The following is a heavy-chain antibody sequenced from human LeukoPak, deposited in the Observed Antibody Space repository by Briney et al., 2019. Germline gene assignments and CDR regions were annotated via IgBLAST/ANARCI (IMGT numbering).Heavy chain of an antibody. CDR2: IHPDGNEK. V-gene: IGHV3-7*04. Sequence: PGGSLRLSCTASGFTFSTYWMSWVRQAPGKGPEWVANIHPDGNEKYHVDSVKGRSTISRDNAKNSLYLQMHSRRVEDTAVYYCARGDDFSGDYWGQGTLVTVSS. J-gene: IGHJ4*02. D-gene: IGHD2-21*02. CDR3: ARGDDFSGDY. CDR1: GFTFSTYW.